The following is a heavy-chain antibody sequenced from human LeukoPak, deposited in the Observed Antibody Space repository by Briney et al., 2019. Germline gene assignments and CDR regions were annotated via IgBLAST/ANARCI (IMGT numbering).Heavy chain of an antibody. CDR2: INAGNGNT. D-gene: IGHD3-22*01. J-gene: IGHJ4*02. CDR1: GYTFTSYA. CDR3: ARVSNYYDSSGYYYYFDY. Sequence: ASVKVSCKASGYTFTSYAMDWVRQAPGQRLEWMGWINAGNGNTKYSQKFQGRVTITRDTSASTAYMELSSLRSEDTAVYYCARVSNYYDSSGYYYYFDYWGQGTLVTVSS. V-gene: IGHV1-3*01.